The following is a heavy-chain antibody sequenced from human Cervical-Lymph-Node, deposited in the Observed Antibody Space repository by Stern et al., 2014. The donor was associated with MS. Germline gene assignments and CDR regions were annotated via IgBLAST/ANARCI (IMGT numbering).Heavy chain of an antibody. CDR1: GYTFTGYY. D-gene: IGHD1-1*01. Sequence: VQLLESGAEVKKPGASVKVSCKASGYTFTGYYMHWVRQAPGQGLEWMGWINPNSGGTNYAQKFQGRVTMTRDTSISTAYMELSRLRSDDTAVYYCARARRGRGWNDVVFGYWGQGTLVTVSS. CDR3: ARARRGRGWNDVVFGY. V-gene: IGHV1-2*02. CDR2: INPNSGGT. J-gene: IGHJ4*02.